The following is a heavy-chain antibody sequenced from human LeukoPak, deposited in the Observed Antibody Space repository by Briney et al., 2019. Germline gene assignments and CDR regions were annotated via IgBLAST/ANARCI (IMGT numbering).Heavy chain of an antibody. D-gene: IGHD5-18*01. CDR2: INHSGST. V-gene: IGHV4-34*01. CDR1: GGSFSGYY. Sequence: SETLSLTCAVYGGSFSGYYWSWIRHPPGKGLEWIGEINHSGSTNYNPSPKSRVTISVDTSKNQFSLKLSSVTAADTAVYYCARDVDTPMVDAFDIWGQGTMVTVSS. J-gene: IGHJ3*02. CDR3: ARDVDTPMVDAFDI.